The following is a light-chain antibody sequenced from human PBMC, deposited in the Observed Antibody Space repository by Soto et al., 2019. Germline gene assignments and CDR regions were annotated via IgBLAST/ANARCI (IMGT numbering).Light chain of an antibody. V-gene: IGKV1-9*01. CDR2: AAS. CDR1: QGISSY. CDR3: QQLNSYPRLT. J-gene: IGKJ4*01. Sequence: DIQLTQSPSFLSASVGDRVTITCRASQGISSYLAWYQQKPGKAPKLLIYAASTLRSGVPSRFSGSGSGTEFTLTISSLQPEDFATHYCQQLNSYPRLTFGGGTKVEMK.